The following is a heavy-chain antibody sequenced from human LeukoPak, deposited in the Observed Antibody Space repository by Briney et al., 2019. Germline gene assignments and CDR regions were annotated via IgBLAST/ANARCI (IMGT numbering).Heavy chain of an antibody. J-gene: IGHJ6*02. D-gene: IGHD3-3*01. V-gene: IGHV1-2*02. CDR3: ARAPSDFWSGYNYYYYGMDV. CDR1: GYTFTSYD. Sequence: ASVKVSCKASGYTFTSYDINWVRQATGQGLEWMGWINPNSGGTNYAQKFQGRVTMTRDTSISTAYMELSRLRSDDTAVYYCARAPSDFWSGYNYYYYGMDVWGQGTTVTVSS. CDR2: INPNSGGT.